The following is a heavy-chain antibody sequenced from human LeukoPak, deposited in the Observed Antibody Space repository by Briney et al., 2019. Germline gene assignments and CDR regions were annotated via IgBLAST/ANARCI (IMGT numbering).Heavy chain of an antibody. CDR1: GGSLSGYY. CDR2: MSYTGST. CDR3: ASWSTSSYYVTRVDH. V-gene: IGHV4-59*12. Sequence: SETLSLTCALSGGSLSGYYWSWIRQFPGKGLEWIAYMSYTGSTNYNPSLRSRVTISIDTSKNQLSLTLTSVTAADTAVYYCASWSTSSYYVTRVDHWGQGTLVTVSS. J-gene: IGHJ4*02. D-gene: IGHD3-22*01.